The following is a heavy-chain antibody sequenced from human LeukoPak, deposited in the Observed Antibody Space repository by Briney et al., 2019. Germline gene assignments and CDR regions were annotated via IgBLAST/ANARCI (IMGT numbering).Heavy chain of an antibody. V-gene: IGHV3-30-3*01. CDR1: GFTFINYA. CDR3: GRGEGFLVDH. D-gene: IGHD3-3*01. Sequence: GRSLRLSCAASGFTFINYAIHWVRQAPGKGLEWVAVISYDGSNKYYADSVKGRFTISRDNSKNTLYLQMNSLRAEDTAVYYCGRGEGFLVDHWGQGTLVTVST. J-gene: IGHJ4*02. CDR2: ISYDGSNK.